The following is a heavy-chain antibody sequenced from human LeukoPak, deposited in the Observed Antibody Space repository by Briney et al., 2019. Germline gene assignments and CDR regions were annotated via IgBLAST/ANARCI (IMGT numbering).Heavy chain of an antibody. CDR1: GYTFTGYY. Sequence: GASVKVSCKASGYTFTGYYMHWVRQAPGQGLEWMGWINPNSGGTNYAQKFQGRVTMTRDTSISTAYMELSRLRSDDTAVYYCARGYPWGGYVSIMSDYIFWGQGTLVTVSS. J-gene: IGHJ4*02. CDR3: ARGYPWGGYVSIMSDYIF. V-gene: IGHV1-2*02. CDR2: INPNSGGT. D-gene: IGHD5-12*01.